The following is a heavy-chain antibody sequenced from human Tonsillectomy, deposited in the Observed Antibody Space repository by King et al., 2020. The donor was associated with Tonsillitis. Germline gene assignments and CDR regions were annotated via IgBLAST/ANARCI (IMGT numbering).Heavy chain of an antibody. CDR3: ARDPYVDTAMAPYYYYGMDV. D-gene: IGHD5-18*01. CDR1: GYTFTSYY. J-gene: IGHJ6*02. Sequence: QAQLVQSGAEVKKPGASVKVSCKASGYTFTSYYMHWVRQAPGQGLEWMGIINPSGGSTSYAQKFQGRVTMTRDTSTSTVYMELSSLRSEDTAVYYCARDPYVDTAMAPYYYYGMDVWGHGTTVTVSS. CDR2: INPSGGST. V-gene: IGHV1-46*01.